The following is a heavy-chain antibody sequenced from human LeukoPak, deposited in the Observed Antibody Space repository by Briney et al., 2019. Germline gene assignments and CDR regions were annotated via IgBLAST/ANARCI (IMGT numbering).Heavy chain of an antibody. CDR3: ARDNTGYWTFDY. D-gene: IGHD3-22*01. CDR2: IYYSGST. V-gene: IGHV4-31*03. CDR1: GGSINSGGYY. J-gene: IGHJ4*02. Sequence: AQTRSLTCTVSGGSINSGGYYWSGIRQHPGKGLEWIGYIYYSGSTYYNLSLKSRVTISIDTSKNQISLKLTSVTAADTAVYYCARDNTGYWTFDYWGQGALVTVSS.